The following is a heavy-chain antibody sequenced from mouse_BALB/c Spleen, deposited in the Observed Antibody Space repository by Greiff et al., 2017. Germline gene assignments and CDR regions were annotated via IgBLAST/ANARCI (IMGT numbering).Heavy chain of an antibody. CDR2: ISSGGST. D-gene: IGHD2-4*01. CDR3: AREERSTMTSFAY. CDR1: GFTFSSYA. V-gene: IGHV5-6-5*01. J-gene: IGHJ3*01. Sequence: EVMLVESGGGLVKPGGSLKLSCAASGFTFSSYAMSWVRQTPEKRLEWVASISSGGSTYYPDSVKGRFTISRDNARNILYLQMSSLRSEDTAMYYCAREERSTMTSFAYWGQGTLVTVSA.